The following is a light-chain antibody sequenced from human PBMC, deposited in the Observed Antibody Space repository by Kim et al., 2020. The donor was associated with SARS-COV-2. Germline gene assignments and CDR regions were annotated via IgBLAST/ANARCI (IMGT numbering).Light chain of an antibody. CDR2: GAS. J-gene: IGKJ2*01. CDR3: QQYVSSPYT. CDR1: QSLTNKY. Sequence: EIGWTQSPGTLSLSPGGSATLSCRASQSLTNKYLAWYQQKPGQAPRLLIYGASSRATGIPDRFSGSGSGTDFTLTITRLEPEDFAVYYCQQYVSSPYTFGQGTKLEI. V-gene: IGKV3-20*01.